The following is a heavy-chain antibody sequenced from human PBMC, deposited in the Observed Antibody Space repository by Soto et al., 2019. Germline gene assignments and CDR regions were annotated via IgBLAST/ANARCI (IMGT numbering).Heavy chain of an antibody. D-gene: IGHD2-15*01. Sequence: QVQLVQSGAEVKKPGSSVKVSCPASGGTFSSYTISWVRQAHGQGLEWMGRIIPILGIANYAQKFQGRVTITEDQSTSTTYMELSSLRSEVTAVYYCAKLESVGRKGVRVGDAFDIWGQGTMVTVSS. V-gene: IGHV1-69*02. CDR2: IIPILGIA. CDR3: AKLESVGRKGVRVGDAFDI. J-gene: IGHJ3*02. CDR1: GGTFSSYT.